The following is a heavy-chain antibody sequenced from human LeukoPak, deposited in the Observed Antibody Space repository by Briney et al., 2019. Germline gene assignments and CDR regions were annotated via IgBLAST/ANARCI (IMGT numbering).Heavy chain of an antibody. Sequence: PGGSLRLSCAASGFTFSSYSMNWVRQAPGKGLEWVSSIGSSSSYIYYADSVKGRFTISRDNAKNSLYLQMNSLRAEDTAVYYCAGAIAERVNWFDPWGQGTLVTVSS. J-gene: IGHJ5*02. D-gene: IGHD1-1*01. V-gene: IGHV3-21*01. CDR2: IGSSSSYI. CDR3: AGAIAERVNWFDP. CDR1: GFTFSSYS.